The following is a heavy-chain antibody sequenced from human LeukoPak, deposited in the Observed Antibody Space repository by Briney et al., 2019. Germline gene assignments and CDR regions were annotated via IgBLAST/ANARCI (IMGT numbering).Heavy chain of an antibody. J-gene: IGHJ1*01. CDR2: INPNSGGT. CDR1: GYTFTGYY. CDR3: ARVRRIADLGQWEGPREYFQH. D-gene: IGHD6-13*01. Sequence: GASVKVSCKASGYTFTGYYMHWVRQAPGQGLEWMGWINPNSGGTNYAQKFQGRVTMTRDTSISTAYMELSRLRSDDTAVYYCARVRRIADLGQWEGPREYFQHWGQGTLVTASS. V-gene: IGHV1-2*02.